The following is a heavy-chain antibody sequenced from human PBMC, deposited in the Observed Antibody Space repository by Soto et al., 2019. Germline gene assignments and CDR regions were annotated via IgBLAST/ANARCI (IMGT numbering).Heavy chain of an antibody. Sequence: GESLKISCQGSGYSFGAYWIGWVRQMPGKGLEWMGIVYPRDSDTRYSPSFQGQVTISADRSTGTAFLQWRSLKASDTALYYCARPPLPGYSIHFNSWGQGTLVTVSS. V-gene: IGHV5-51*03. CDR1: GYSFGAYW. D-gene: IGHD2-15*01. CDR3: ARPPLPGYSIHFNS. J-gene: IGHJ4*02. CDR2: VYPRDSDT.